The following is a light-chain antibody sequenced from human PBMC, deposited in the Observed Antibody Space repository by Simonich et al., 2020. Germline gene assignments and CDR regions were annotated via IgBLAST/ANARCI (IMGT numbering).Light chain of an antibody. CDR3: QQFNSYRIT. J-gene: IGKJ5*01. V-gene: IGKV1-13*02. CDR1: QGISSA. Sequence: AIQLTPSPSSLSASVGDRVTITCRASQGISSALAWYQQKPGKAPKLLIYDASSLESGAPSRFSGSGSGTDFTLTISSLQPEDFATYYCQQFNSYRITFGQGTRLEIK. CDR2: DAS.